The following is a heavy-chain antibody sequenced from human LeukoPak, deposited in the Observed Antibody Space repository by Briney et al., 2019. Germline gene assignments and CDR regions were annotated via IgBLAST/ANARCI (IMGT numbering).Heavy chain of an antibody. CDR3: ARVIGYCSGGSCYPDV. Sequence: GESLKISCKGSGYSFTSYWIGWVRQMPGKGLEWMGIIYPGDSDTRYSPSFQGQVTISADKSISTAYLQWSSLKASDTAMYYCARVIGYCSGGSCYPDVWGKGTTVTISS. D-gene: IGHD2-15*01. CDR2: IYPGDSDT. J-gene: IGHJ6*04. CDR1: GYSFTSYW. V-gene: IGHV5-51*01.